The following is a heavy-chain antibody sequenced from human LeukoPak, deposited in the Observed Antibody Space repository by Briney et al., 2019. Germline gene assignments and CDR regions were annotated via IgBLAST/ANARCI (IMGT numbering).Heavy chain of an antibody. CDR3: ARDGYEFWSGYYHGAYFDH. CDR2: ITNDGSST. D-gene: IGHD3-3*01. Sequence: GGSLRLSCAASGLTFSSHWMHWVRQAPGKGLVWVSRITNDGSSTTYAGSVKGRFTISRDNVKNSLYLQMNSLRAEDTGVYYCARDGYEFWSGYYHGAYFDHWGQGTLVTVSS. CDR1: GLTFSSHW. V-gene: IGHV3-74*01. J-gene: IGHJ4*02.